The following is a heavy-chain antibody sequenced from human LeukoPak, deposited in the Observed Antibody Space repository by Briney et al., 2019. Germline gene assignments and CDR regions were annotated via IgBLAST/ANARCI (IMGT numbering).Heavy chain of an antibody. CDR1: GFTFSSYA. D-gene: IGHD1-7*01. V-gene: IGHV3-23*01. J-gene: IGHJ4*02. CDR2: ISGSGVST. Sequence: GGSLRLSCAASGFTFSSYAMTWVRQAPGKGLEWVSAISGSGVSTYYADSVKGRFTVSRDNSKNTLYLQMSSLRAEDTAVYYCAKDERNWNYNLASQTYDWGQGTLVTVSS. CDR3: AKDERNWNYNLASQTYD.